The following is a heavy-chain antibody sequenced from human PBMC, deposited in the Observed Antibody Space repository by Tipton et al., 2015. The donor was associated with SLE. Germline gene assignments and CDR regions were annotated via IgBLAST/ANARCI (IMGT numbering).Heavy chain of an antibody. CDR3: AKDPSSGWSGDAFDI. D-gene: IGHD6-19*01. CDR1: GFTFDDYA. J-gene: IGHJ3*02. V-gene: IGHV3-9*01. Sequence: QLVQSGGGLVQPGRSLRLSCAASGFTFDDYAMHWVRQAPGKGLEWVSGISWNSGSIGYADSVKGRFTISRDNAKNSLYLQMNSLRAEDTALYYCAKDPSSGWSGDAFDIWGQGTMVTVSS. CDR2: ISWNSGSI.